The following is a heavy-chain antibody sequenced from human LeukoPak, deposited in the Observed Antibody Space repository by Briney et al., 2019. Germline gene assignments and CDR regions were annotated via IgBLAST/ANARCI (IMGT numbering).Heavy chain of an antibody. V-gene: IGHV3-21*01. CDR2: IDSTSTYI. J-gene: IGHJ4*02. CDR3: ARDTSGSQVITYLDY. CDR1: GFSFSSSS. Sequence: GGSLRLSCAASGFSFSSSSMSWVRQAPGKGLEWVSYIDSTSTYIFYADSMKGRFTLSRDNAKNSLILQMNSLRAEDTAVYYCARDTSGSQVITYLDYWGQGILVTVAS. D-gene: IGHD3-10*01.